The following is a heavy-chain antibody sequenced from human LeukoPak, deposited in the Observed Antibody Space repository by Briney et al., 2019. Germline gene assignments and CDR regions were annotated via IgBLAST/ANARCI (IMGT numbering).Heavy chain of an antibody. CDR3: ARKSNNWNSRYYYYMDV. D-gene: IGHD1-1*01. CDR2: ISSSSSYI. CDR1: GFTFSSYS. V-gene: IGHV3-21*01. J-gene: IGHJ6*03. Sequence: GGSLRLSCAASGFTFSSYSMNWVRQAPGKGLEWVSSISSSSSYIYYADSVKGRFTISRDNAKNSLYLQMNSLRAEDTAVYYCARKSNNWNSRYYYYMDVWGKGTTVTVSS.